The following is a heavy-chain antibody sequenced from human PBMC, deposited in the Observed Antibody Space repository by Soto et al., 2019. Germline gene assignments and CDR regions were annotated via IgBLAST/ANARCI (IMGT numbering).Heavy chain of an antibody. V-gene: IGHV1-18*01. CDR2: VSAYNGNT. CDR1: GYTYSSYH. J-gene: IGHJ4*02. Sequence: QIQLVQSGAEVKKPGASVKVSCKASGYTYSSYHITWVRQAPGQGLEWMGWVSAYNGNTNYAQNLQGRVTMTTDPSTSTAYMELRSLRSDDTAVYYCARDLPPVDYWGQGTLVTVSS. CDR3: ARDLPPVDY.